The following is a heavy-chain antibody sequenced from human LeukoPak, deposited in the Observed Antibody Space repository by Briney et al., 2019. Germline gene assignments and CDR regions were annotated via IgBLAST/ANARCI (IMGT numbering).Heavy chain of an antibody. CDR1: GDSISNFY. CDR2: IFNSGTT. V-gene: IGHV4-59*08. CDR3: ARLAAY. Sequence: PSETLSLTCTVSGDSISNFYWSWIRQSPGRGLEWIGYIFNSGTTTYNPSLKSRVIMSLDTSNNQFSLRLSSVTAADTAMYYCARLAAYWGQGTLVTVSS. J-gene: IGHJ4*02. D-gene: IGHD2-15*01.